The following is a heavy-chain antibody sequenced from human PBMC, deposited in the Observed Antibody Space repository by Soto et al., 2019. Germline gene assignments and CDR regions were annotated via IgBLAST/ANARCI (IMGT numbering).Heavy chain of an antibody. D-gene: IGHD6-13*01. J-gene: IGHJ4*02. V-gene: IGHV3-73*01. CDR3: TRHVYDIAAAGSDFDY. Sequence: GGSLRLSCAASGFTFSGSAMHWVRQASGKGLEWVGRIRSKANSYATAYAASVKGRFTISRDDSKNTAYLQMNSLKTEDTAVYYCTRHVYDIAAAGSDFDYWGQGTLVTVSS. CDR1: GFTFSGSA. CDR2: IRSKANSYAT.